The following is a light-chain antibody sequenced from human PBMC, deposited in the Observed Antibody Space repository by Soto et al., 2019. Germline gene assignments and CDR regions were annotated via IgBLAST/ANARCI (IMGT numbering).Light chain of an antibody. Sequence: QSALTQPRSVSGSPGQSVTISCTGTSSDVGGYNYVSWYQQHPGKAPKLMIYDVSKRPSGVPDRFSGSKSGNTASLTISGLQAEGEADYYCCSYAGSYTFGVFGTGTKLTVL. CDR2: DVS. CDR1: SSDVGGYNY. J-gene: IGLJ1*01. CDR3: CSYAGSYTFGV. V-gene: IGLV2-11*01.